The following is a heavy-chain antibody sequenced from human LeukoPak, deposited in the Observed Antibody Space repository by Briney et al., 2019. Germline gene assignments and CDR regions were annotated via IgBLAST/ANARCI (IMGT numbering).Heavy chain of an antibody. Sequence: PGRSLRLSCAASGFTFSSYGMHWVRQAPGKGLEWVAVISYDGSNKYYADSVKGRFTISRDNSKNTLYLQMKSLRAEDTAVYYCAKDTQIAPRPTYFHYWGQGTLVTVSS. V-gene: IGHV3-30*18. D-gene: IGHD6-6*01. J-gene: IGHJ4*02. CDR1: GFTFSSYG. CDR3: AKDTQIAPRPTYFHY. CDR2: ISYDGSNK.